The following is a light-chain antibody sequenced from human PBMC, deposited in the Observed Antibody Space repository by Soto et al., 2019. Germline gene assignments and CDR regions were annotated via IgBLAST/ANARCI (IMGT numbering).Light chain of an antibody. CDR3: SSYTSGSTLV. CDR2: DVS. V-gene: IGLV2-14*01. CDR1: SSDIGGYNY. Sequence: QSALTQPASVSGSPGQSITISCTGTSSDIGGYNYFSWYQQHPGKAPKLMIYDVSNRPSGVSNRFSGSKSGNTASLTISGLQAEDEAGYYFSSYTSGSTLVFGGGTKLTVL. J-gene: IGLJ2*01.